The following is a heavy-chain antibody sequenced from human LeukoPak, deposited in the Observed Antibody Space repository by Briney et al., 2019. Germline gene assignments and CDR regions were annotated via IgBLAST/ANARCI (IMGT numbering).Heavy chain of an antibody. CDR2: IYYSGST. D-gene: IGHD5-18*01. Sequence: SETLSLTRTVSGGSISSYYWSWIRQPPGKGLEWIGYIYYSGSTNYNPSLKSRVTISVDTSKNQFSLKLSSVTAADTAVYYCARNSYGYDGELDYWGQGTLVTVSS. CDR3: ARNSYGYDGELDY. V-gene: IGHV4-59*01. CDR1: GGSISSYY. J-gene: IGHJ4*02.